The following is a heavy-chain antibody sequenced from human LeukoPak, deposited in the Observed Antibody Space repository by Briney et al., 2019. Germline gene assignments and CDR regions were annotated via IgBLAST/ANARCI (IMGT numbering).Heavy chain of an antibody. J-gene: IGHJ4*02. D-gene: IGHD3-10*01. Sequence: ESGGSLRLSCAASGFTVSSNYMSWVRQAPGKGLEWVSVIYSGGSTYYADSVKGRFTISRDNSKNTLYLQMNSLRAEDTAVYYCARDRSMVRGVIAIGYWGQGTLVTVSS. CDR3: ARDRSMVRGVIAIGY. CDR2: IYSGGST. CDR1: GFTVSSNY. V-gene: IGHV3-66*01.